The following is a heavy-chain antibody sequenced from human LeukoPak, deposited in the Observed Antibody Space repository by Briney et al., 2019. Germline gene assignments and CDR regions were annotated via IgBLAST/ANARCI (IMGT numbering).Heavy chain of an antibody. CDR2: IIPILGIA. CDR3: ARDSSDSSSWYEGGAFDI. D-gene: IGHD6-13*01. Sequence: SVKVSCRASGGTFSSYAISWVRQAPGQGLEWMGRIIPILGIANYAQKFQGRVTITADKSTSTAYMELSSLRSEDTAVYYYARDSSDSSSWYEGGAFDIWGQGTMVTVSS. V-gene: IGHV1-69*04. CDR1: GGTFSSYA. J-gene: IGHJ3*02.